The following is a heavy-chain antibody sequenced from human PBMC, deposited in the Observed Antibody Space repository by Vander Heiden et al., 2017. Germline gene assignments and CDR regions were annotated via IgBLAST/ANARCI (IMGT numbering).Heavy chain of an antibody. D-gene: IGHD1-26*01. CDR3: ARRPVLGATKYYFDY. CDR1: GGPISSSSHY. CDR2: IYNSGTT. J-gene: IGHJ4*02. V-gene: IGHV4-39*01. Sequence: QLLLQESGPGLVKTSETLSLTCSVSGGPISSSSHYWVRHRQSPGNGLAWIGRIYNSGTTYYKPSLRSRVTISVDTSRNQFSLKVTSVTAADTAVYYCARRPVLGATKYYFDYWGQGILVTVSS.